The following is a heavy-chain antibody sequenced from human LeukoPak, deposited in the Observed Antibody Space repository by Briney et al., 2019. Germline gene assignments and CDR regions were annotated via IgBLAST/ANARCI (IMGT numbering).Heavy chain of an antibody. D-gene: IGHD7-27*01. V-gene: IGHV3-30-3*01. CDR2: ITYDGSNK. J-gene: IGHJ4*02. CDR3: ARESLGYAWDY. CDR1: GFTFSNYP. Sequence: GGSLRLSCTASGFTFSNYPMHWVRQAPGKGLEWAAIITYDGSNKFYADSVKGRFTISRDNSKNTLYLQMNSLRPEDTAMYYCARESLGYAWDYWGQGTLVTVSS.